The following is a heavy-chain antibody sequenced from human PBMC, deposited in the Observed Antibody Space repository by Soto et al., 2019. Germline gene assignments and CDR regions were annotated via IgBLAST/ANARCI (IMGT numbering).Heavy chain of an antibody. Sequence: SETLSLTCAVSGGSISSGGYSWSWIRQPPGKGLEWIGYIYHSGSTYYNPSLKSRVTISVDRSKNQFSLKLSSVTAADTAVYYCARARITIFGVVSYGMDVWGQGTTVTAP. CDR1: GGSISSGGYS. D-gene: IGHD3-3*01. J-gene: IGHJ6*02. CDR3: ARARITIFGVVSYGMDV. V-gene: IGHV4-30-2*01. CDR2: IYHSGST.